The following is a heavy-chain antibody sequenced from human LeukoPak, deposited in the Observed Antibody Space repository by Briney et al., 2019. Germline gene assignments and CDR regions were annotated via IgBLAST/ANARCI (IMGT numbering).Heavy chain of an antibody. Sequence: GGSLRLSCAASGFTFSSYAMNWVRQAPGKGLEWVSAISGSGGSTYYADSVKGRFTISRDNSKNTLYLQMNSLRAEDTAVFYCAKSGDYGDYKFNWGQGTLVTVSS. CDR2: ISGSGGST. CDR3: AKSGDYGDYKFN. CDR1: GFTFSSYA. J-gene: IGHJ4*02. V-gene: IGHV3-23*01. D-gene: IGHD4-17*01.